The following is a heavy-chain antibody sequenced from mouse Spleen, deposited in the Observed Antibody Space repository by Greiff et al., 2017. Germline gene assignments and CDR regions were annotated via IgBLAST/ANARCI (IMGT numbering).Heavy chain of an antibody. CDR1: GFTFSSFG. J-gene: IGHJ3*01. CDR3: AASMITTEAWFAY. V-gene: IGHV5-17*02. Sequence: EVNLVESGGGLVQPGGSRKLSCAASGFTFSSFGMHWVRQAPEKGLEWVAYISSGSSTIYYADTVKGRFTISRDNPKNTLFLQMTSLRSEDTAMYYCAASMITTEAWFAYWGQGTLVTVSA. D-gene: IGHD2-4*01. CDR2: ISSGSSTI.